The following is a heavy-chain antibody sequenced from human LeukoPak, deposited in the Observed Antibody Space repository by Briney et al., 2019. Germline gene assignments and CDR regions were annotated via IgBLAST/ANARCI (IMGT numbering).Heavy chain of an antibody. J-gene: IGHJ4*02. Sequence: QPGGSLRLSCAASGLTLSSYWMHWVRQAPGKGLVWVSRINSDGSSTSYADSVKGRFTISRDNAKNTLYLQMNSLRAEDTAVYYCAREKATYGSGSYYYWGQGTLVTVSS. D-gene: IGHD3-10*01. CDR2: INSDGSST. CDR3: AREKATYGSGSYYY. CDR1: GLTLSSYW. V-gene: IGHV3-74*01.